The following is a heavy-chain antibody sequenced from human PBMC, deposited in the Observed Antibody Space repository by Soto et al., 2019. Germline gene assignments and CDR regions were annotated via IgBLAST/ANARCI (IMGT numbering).Heavy chain of an antibody. D-gene: IGHD2-21*01. CDR3: ARWRYLDC. V-gene: IGHV3-23*01. CDR2: ISGSDGKT. CDR1: GFSFGSYA. J-gene: IGHJ1*01. Sequence: GGSLRLSCAASGFSFGSYALSWVRQAPGKGLEWVSTISGSDGKTFYADSVKGRFSISRDTSQSTLYLQMNSLRADDTAMYYCARWRYLDCWGQGTRVTASS.